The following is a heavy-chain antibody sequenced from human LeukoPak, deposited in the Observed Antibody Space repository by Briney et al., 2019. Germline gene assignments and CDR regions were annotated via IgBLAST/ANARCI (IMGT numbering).Heavy chain of an antibody. CDR2: INAGNGNT. V-gene: IGHV1-3*01. CDR1: GYTFTSYA. Sequence: GASVKVSCKASGYTFTSYAMHWVRQAPGQRLEWMGWINAGNGNTKYSQKFQGRVTITRDTSASTAYMELSSLRSEDTAVCYCARGGRGYCSGGSCYELDYWGQGTLVTVSS. D-gene: IGHD2-15*01. J-gene: IGHJ4*02. CDR3: ARGGRGYCSGGSCYELDY.